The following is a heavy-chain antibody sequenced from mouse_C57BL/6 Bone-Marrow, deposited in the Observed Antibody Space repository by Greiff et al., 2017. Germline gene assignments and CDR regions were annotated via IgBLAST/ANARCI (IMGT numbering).Heavy chain of an antibody. V-gene: IGHV1-34*01. Sequence: VQLQQSGPELVKPGASVKMSCKASGYTFTDYYMPWVKQSHGKSLAWIGYIYPNNGGNGYNQKFTGKSTLTVDKSASTAYMELRSLTSEDSAVYYCAREQNYYGSSCYFDYWGQGTTLTVSS. CDR1: GYTFTDYY. J-gene: IGHJ2*01. CDR2: IYPNNGGN. D-gene: IGHD1-1*01. CDR3: AREQNYYGSSCYFDY.